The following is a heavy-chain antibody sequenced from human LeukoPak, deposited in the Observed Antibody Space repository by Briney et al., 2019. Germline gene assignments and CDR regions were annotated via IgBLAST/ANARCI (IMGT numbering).Heavy chain of an antibody. V-gene: IGHV3-73*01. D-gene: IGHD4-17*01. J-gene: IGHJ4*02. CDR2: IRGKANSYAT. CDR3: TRPRSYGDYDY. Sequence: GGSLKLSCAASGFTFSSSAMHWVRQASGKGLEWVGRIRGKANSYATAYAASVKGRFTISRDDSKNTAYLQMNSLKTEDTAVYYCTRPRSYGDYDYWGQGTLVTVSS. CDR1: GFTFSSSA.